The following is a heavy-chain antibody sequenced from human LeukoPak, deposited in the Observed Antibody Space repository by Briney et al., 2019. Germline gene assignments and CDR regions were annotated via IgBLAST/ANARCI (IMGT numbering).Heavy chain of an antibody. CDR2: IYPGDSDI. J-gene: IGHJ5*02. CDR1: GYSFTSYW. V-gene: IGHV5-51*01. Sequence: GESLKISCKGSGYSFTSYWIGWVRQMPGKGLEWMGIIYPGDSDIRYSSSYQGQVPISAAKSISTAYLQCCSLKASETAMYCYARFTMVRGVTRWFDPWGQGTLVTVSS. D-gene: IGHD3-10*01. CDR3: ARFTMVRGVTRWFDP.